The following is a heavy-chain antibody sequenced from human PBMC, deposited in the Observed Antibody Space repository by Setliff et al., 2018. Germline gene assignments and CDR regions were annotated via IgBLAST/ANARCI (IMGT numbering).Heavy chain of an antibody. CDR3: AKDRGIAVATYFFDY. CDR2: IRFDGTNK. CDR1: GFTFSSYA. Sequence: TGGSLRLSCAASGFTFSSYAMHWVRQAPGKGLEWVALIRFDGTNKYYADSVKGRFSISRDNTKNTLYLQMNSLRPDDTAVYYCAKDRGIAVATYFFDYWGQGTLVTVSS. D-gene: IGHD6-19*01. J-gene: IGHJ4*02. V-gene: IGHV3-30*02.